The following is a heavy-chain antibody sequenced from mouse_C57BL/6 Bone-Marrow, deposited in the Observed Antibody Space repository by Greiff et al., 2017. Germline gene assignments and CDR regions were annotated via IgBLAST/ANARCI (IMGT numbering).Heavy chain of an antibody. CDR3: TRPLYYGSSHWYCDV. CDR1: GYTFTSYW. D-gene: IGHD1-1*01. J-gene: IGHJ1*03. Sequence: VQLQQSGTVLARPGASVKMSCKTSGYTFTSYWMHWVNQRPGQGLEWIGAIYPGNSDTSYNQKFKGKAKLTAVTSASTAYIELSSLTHAHSAVYYCTRPLYYGSSHWYCDVWGTGTTVTVSS. V-gene: IGHV1-5*01. CDR2: IYPGNSDT.